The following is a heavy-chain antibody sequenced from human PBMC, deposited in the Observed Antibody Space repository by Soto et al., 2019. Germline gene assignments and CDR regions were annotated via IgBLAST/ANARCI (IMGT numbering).Heavy chain of an antibody. Sequence: QVRLVQSSGAEVKKPGASVKVSCKASGYSFTNNGISWVRQAPGQGLEWMGWISAYNGNTNYVKKFQGRVTMTTDTFTSTASMELRSLRSDDTAVYYCARVSYSGNWFVHSVAGPNWFDPWGQGTLVTVSS. CDR2: ISAYNGNT. J-gene: IGHJ5*02. CDR3: ARVSYSGNWFVHSVAGPNWFDP. V-gene: IGHV1-18*01. CDR1: GYSFTNNG. D-gene: IGHD6-13*01.